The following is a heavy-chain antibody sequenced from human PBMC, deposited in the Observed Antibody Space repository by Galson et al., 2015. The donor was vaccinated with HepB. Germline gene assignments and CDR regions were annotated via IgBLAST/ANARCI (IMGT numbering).Heavy chain of an antibody. CDR1: GFTFSNYA. J-gene: IGHJ4*02. Sequence: SLRLSCAASGFTFSNYALHWVRQAPGRGLQYVSAISRDGGSTSYASSVKGRFTISRDNSKNTLSLEMGSLRAEDTAVYYCARGRAGDYWGQGSLVTVSS. CDR2: ISRDGGST. CDR3: ARGRAGDY. V-gene: IGHV3-64*01.